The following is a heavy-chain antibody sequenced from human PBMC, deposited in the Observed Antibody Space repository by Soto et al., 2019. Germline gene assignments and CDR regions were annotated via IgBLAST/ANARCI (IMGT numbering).Heavy chain of an antibody. CDR2: IYPGDSDT. J-gene: IGHJ4*02. Sequence: GESLKISCKGSGYSFTSYWIGWVRQMPGKGLEWMGIIYPGDSDTRYSPSFQGQVTISADKSISTAYLQWSSLKASDTAMYYCAREHDLYSSGWYYFDYWGQGTLVTVSS. CDR3: AREHDLYSSGWYYFDY. CDR1: GYSFTSYW. V-gene: IGHV5-51*01. D-gene: IGHD6-19*01.